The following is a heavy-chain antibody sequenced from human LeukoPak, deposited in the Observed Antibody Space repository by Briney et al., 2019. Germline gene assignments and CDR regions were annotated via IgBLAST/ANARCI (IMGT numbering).Heavy chain of an antibody. CDR3: ATGSPYCSGGSCYFGY. CDR2: IYPGDSGT. CDR1: GYSFTSYW. D-gene: IGHD2-15*01. V-gene: IGHV5-51*01. J-gene: IGHJ4*02. Sequence: GESLKISCKGSGYSFTSYWIGWVRQMPGKGLEWMGIIYPGDSGTRYSPSFQGQVTISADKSISTAYLQWSSLKASDAAMYYCATGSPYCSGGSCYFGYWGQGTLVTVSS.